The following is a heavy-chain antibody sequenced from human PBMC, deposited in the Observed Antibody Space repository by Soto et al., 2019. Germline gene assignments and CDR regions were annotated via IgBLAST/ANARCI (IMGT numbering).Heavy chain of an antibody. Sequence: VKVSCKASGYTFTNYEINWVRQATGQGLEWMGWMNPGSGNTGYAHKFQGRVTMTRNISISTSYMELSRLGSDDTAIYYCARMASSGSLNWFDPWGQGTLVTVSS. CDR1: GYTFTNYE. J-gene: IGHJ5*02. V-gene: IGHV1-8*01. CDR3: ARMASSGSLNWFDP. CDR2: MNPGSGNT. D-gene: IGHD3-10*01.